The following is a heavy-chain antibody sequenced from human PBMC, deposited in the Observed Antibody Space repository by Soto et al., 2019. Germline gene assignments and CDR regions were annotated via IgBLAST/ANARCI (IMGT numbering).Heavy chain of an antibody. CDR2: IYYSGST. D-gene: IGHD6-13*01. J-gene: IGHJ3*02. CDR3: ARDSSKNNKGGGAFDI. V-gene: IGHV4-31*03. CDR1: GGSISSGGYY. Sequence: SETLSLTCTVSGGSISSGGYYWSWIRQHPGKGLEWIGYIYYSGSTYYNPSLKSRVTISVDTSKNQFSLKLSSVTAADTAVYYCARDSSKNNKGGGAFDIWGQGTMVTVSS.